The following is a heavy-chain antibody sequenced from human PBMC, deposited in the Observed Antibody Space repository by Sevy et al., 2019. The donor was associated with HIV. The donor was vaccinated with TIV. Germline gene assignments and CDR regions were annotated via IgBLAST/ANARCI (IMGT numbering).Heavy chain of an antibody. J-gene: IGHJ5*02. CDR3: AREAYYYDSREANWFDP. Sequence: GGSLRLSCKTSGFTFSTYAMHWVRQAPGKVLEWVASISRTPATTYYADSVRDRFTISRDNAKNSLYLEMNSLRDEDTAVYYCAREAYYYDSREANWFDPWGQGTLVTVSS. V-gene: IGHV3-48*02. D-gene: IGHD3-22*01. CDR1: GFTFSTYA. CDR2: ISRTPATT.